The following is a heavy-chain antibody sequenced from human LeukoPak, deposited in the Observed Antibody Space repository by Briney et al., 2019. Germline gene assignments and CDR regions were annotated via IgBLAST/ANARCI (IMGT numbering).Heavy chain of an antibody. CDR3: ARGTFDSNGYYLFDY. J-gene: IGHJ4*02. D-gene: IGHD3-22*01. Sequence: SETLSLTCTVSGGSISTNYWSWIRQPAGKGLEWIGRIYNSGNTNYSPSLESRVTMSADTSKNQFSLKLSPVTAADTAVYYCARGTFDSNGYYLFDYWGQGTLVTVSS. V-gene: IGHV4-4*07. CDR1: GGSISTNY. CDR2: IYNSGNT.